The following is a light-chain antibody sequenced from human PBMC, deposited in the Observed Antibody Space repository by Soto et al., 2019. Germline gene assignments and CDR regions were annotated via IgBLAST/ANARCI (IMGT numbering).Light chain of an antibody. Sequence: EIVLTQSPGTLSLSPGERATLSCRASQSVSSAYLAWYQPKPGQPPTLLIYAASSRVTGIPDRFSGSGSGTDFTLTISRLEPEDFAVYYCQQYGSSSTWTFGPGTKVEIK. V-gene: IGKV3-20*01. J-gene: IGKJ1*01. CDR1: QSVSSAY. CDR3: QQYGSSSTWT. CDR2: AAS.